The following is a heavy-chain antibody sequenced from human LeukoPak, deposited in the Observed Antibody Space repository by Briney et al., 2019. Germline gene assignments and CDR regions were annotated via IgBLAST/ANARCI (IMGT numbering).Heavy chain of an antibody. CDR1: GFTFSSYA. CDR3: AKTAGGGRFDAFDI. D-gene: IGHD3-16*01. CDR2: FSGSGADI. V-gene: IGHV3-23*01. Sequence: GGSLRLSCAASGFTFSSYAMSWVRQTPGRGLEWVSGFSGSGADIFYAESVRGRFTISRDYSKNMLYLQMNSLRVEDTAVYYCAKTAGGGRFDAFDIWGQGTMVTVSS. J-gene: IGHJ3*02.